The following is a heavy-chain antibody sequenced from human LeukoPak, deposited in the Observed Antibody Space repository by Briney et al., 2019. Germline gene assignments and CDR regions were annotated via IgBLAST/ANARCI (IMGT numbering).Heavy chain of an antibody. V-gene: IGHV1-46*01. Sequence: ASVKVSCKASGYTFTSYYMHWVRQAPGQGLEWMGIINPSGGSTSYAQKFQGRVTMTRDTSTSTVYMELSSLRSEDTAVYYCARDGYYDSSGYYFRAFDIWGQGTIVTVSS. D-gene: IGHD3-22*01. CDR3: ARDGYYDSSGYYFRAFDI. CDR2: INPSGGST. J-gene: IGHJ3*02. CDR1: GYTFTSYY.